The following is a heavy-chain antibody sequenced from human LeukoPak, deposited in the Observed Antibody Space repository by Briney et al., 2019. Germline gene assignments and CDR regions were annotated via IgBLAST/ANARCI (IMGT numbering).Heavy chain of an antibody. CDR3: ARVGYYDSSGYYLQH. CDR2: INPNSGGT. J-gene: IGHJ1*01. V-gene: IGHV1-2*02. Sequence: ASVKVSCKASGYTFTCYYMHWVRQAPGQGLEWMGWINPNSGGTNYAQKFQGRVTMTRDTSISTAYMELSRLRSDDTAVYYCARVGYYDSSGYYLQHWGQGTLVTVSS. D-gene: IGHD3-22*01. CDR1: GYTFTCYY.